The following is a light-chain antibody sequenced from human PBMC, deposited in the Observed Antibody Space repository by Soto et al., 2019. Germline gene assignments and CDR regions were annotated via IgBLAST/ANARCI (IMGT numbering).Light chain of an antibody. CDR3: QQFGNSPYT. Sequence: EIVVTQSPGALSLSPWERATLSCRASQSVSSSYLAWYQQKPGKAPRLFIYGASSRATGIPDRFSGSGSGTDFTLTISTMEPEDVAVYYCQQFGNSPYTFGQGTRVEIK. CDR1: QSVSSSY. V-gene: IGKV3-20*01. CDR2: GAS. J-gene: IGKJ2*01.